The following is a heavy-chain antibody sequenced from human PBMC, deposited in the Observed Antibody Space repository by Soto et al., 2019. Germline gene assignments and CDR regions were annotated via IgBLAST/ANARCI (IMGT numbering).Heavy chain of an antibody. CDR3: ARGANGYYYFDY. CDR1: GFSLSDYW. J-gene: IGHJ4*02. Sequence: EVQLVESGGGLVQPGGSLRLSCAASGFSLSDYWMHWVRQAPGEWLVWLSRITRDGSSTNYADSVKGRFTISRDNAKNTLYLQVNSLRGEDTAVYYCARGANGYYYFDYWGQGTLVTVSS. V-gene: IGHV3-74*01. CDR2: ITRDGSST. D-gene: IGHD5-18*01.